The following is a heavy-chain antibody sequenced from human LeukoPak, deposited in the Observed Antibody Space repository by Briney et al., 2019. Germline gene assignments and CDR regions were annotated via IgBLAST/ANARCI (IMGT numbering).Heavy chain of an antibody. Sequence: GGSLRLSCAASGFTFSSYSMTCVRQAPGKGLEWVSSISSSSIYIYYADSVKGRFTISRDNAKNSLYLQMNSLRAEDTAVYYCAASKYYYDSSGYVYWGQGTLVTVSS. CDR1: GFTFSSYS. CDR2: ISSSSIYI. J-gene: IGHJ4*02. D-gene: IGHD3-22*01. V-gene: IGHV3-21*01. CDR3: AASKYYYDSSGYVY.